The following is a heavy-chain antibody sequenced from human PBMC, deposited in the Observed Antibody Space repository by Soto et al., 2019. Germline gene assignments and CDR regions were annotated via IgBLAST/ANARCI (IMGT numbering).Heavy chain of an antibody. V-gene: IGHV3-30-3*01. CDR1: GFTFSSYA. CDR2: ISYDGSNK. Sequence: GGSLRLSCAGPGFTFSSYAMHWVRQAPGKGLEWVAVISYDGSNKYYADSVKGRFTISRDNSKNTLYLQMNSLRAEDTAVYYCARDIVLMVYALDYWGQGTLVTVSS. J-gene: IGHJ4*02. CDR3: ARDIVLMVYALDY. D-gene: IGHD2-8*01.